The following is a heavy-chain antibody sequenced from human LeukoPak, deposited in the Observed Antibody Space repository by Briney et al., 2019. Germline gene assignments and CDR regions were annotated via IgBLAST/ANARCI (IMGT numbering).Heavy chain of an antibody. D-gene: IGHD4-17*01. V-gene: IGHV1-24*01. Sequence: ASVKVSCKVSGYTHTELSMHWVRQAPGKGLEWMGGFDPEDGETIYAQKFQGRVTMTEDTSTDTAYMELSSLRSEDTAVYYCATDYGDRPYYFDYWGQGTLVTVSS. CDR3: ATDYGDRPYYFDY. CDR2: FDPEDGET. CDR1: GYTHTELS. J-gene: IGHJ4*02.